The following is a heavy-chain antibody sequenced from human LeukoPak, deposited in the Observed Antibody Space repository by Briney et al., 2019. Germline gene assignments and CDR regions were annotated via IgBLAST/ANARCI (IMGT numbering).Heavy chain of an antibody. J-gene: IGHJ4*02. CDR3: ARDGGSSGWRGDFDY. D-gene: IGHD6-19*01. V-gene: IGHV4-30-4*01. CDR1: GGSISSGDYY. Sequence: PSQTLSLTCTVSGGSISSGDYYWSWIRQPPGKGLEWIGYIYYSGSTNYNPSLKSRVTISVDTSKNQFSLKLNSVTAADTAVYYCARDGGSSGWRGDFDYWGQGTLVTVSS. CDR2: IYYSGST.